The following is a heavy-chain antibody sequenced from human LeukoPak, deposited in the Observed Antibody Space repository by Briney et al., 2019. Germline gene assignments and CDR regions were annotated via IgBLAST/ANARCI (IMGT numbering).Heavy chain of an antibody. CDR2: IIPIFGTA. D-gene: IGHD6-19*01. J-gene: IGHJ4*02. V-gene: IGHV1-69*05. CDR3: ARDQAPYSSGWYLSY. Sequence: GASVKVSCKASGGTFSSYAISWGRQAPGQGLEWMGRIIPIFGTANYAQKFQGRVTITTDESTSTAYMELSSLRSEDTAVYYCARDQAPYSSGWYLSYWGQGTLVTVSS. CDR1: GGTFSSYA.